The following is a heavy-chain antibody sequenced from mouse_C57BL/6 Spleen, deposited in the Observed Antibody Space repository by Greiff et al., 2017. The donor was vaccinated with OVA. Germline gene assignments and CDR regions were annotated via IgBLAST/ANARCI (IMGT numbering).Heavy chain of an antibody. CDR3: ARGGIYDGYYVLYYYAMDF. V-gene: IGHV1-72*01. J-gene: IGHJ4*01. CDR2: IDPNSGGT. CDR1: GYTFTSYW. Sequence: VQLQQSGAELVKPGASVKLSCKASGYTFTSYWMHWVKQRPGRGLEWIGRIDPNSGGTKYNEKFKSKATLTVDKPSSTAYMQLSSLTSEDSAVYYCARGGIYDGYYVLYYYAMDFWGQGTSVTVSS. D-gene: IGHD2-3*01.